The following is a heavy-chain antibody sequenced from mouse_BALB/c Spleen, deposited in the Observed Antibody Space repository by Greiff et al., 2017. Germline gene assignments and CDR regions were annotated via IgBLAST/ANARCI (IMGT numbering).Heavy chain of an antibody. D-gene: IGHD1-2*01. CDR1: GFTFSSYA. J-gene: IGHJ2*01. V-gene: IGHV5-6-5*01. Sequence: EVMLVESGGGLVKPGGSLKLSCAASGFTFSSYAMSWVRQTPEKRLEWVASISSGGSTYYPDSVKGRFTISRDNARNILYLQMSSLRSEDTAMYYCARNYGLDYWGQGTTLTVSS. CDR3: ARNYGLDY. CDR2: ISSGGST.